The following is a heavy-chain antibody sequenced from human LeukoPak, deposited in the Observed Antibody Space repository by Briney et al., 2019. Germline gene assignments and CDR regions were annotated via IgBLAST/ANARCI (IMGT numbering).Heavy chain of an antibody. CDR1: AYIFTAYY. Sequence: ASVKVSCKASAYIFTAYYVHWVRQAPGQGLEWMGWINPSTGGTNYAQKFQGRVTMTRGTSINTAYMELSSLTSDDTAVYYCARELFDTGSYFLVSDYWGQGTLVTVSS. J-gene: IGHJ4*02. V-gene: IGHV1-2*02. D-gene: IGHD1-26*01. CDR2: INPSTGGT. CDR3: ARELFDTGSYFLVSDY.